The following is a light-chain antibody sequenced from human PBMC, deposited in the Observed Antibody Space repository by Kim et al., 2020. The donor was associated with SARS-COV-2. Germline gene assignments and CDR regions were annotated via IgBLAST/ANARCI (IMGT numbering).Light chain of an antibody. Sequence: SSELTQDPAVSVALGQTVRITCQGDSLRSYYATWYQQKPGQAPILVIYGKNNRPSGIPDRFSGSSSGNTASLTITGTQAGDEADCYCNSRDSNDNVVFGGGTQLTVL. J-gene: IGLJ2*01. V-gene: IGLV3-19*01. CDR2: GKN. CDR1: SLRSYY. CDR3: NSRDSNDNVV.